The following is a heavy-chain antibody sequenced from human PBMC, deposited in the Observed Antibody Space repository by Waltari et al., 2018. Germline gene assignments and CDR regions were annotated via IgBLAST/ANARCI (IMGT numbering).Heavy chain of an antibody. V-gene: IGHV1-69*02. CDR1: GGTFSSYT. D-gene: IGHD4-4*01. CDR2: IIPILGLA. J-gene: IGHJ4*02. Sequence: QVQLVQSGAEVKTPGSSVKVSCKAPGGTFSSYTISWVRQVPGHGLEWMGRIIPILGLANYAQKFQGRVTITADKSTSTAYMELSSLRSEDTAVYYCARSSEVEMTTIGADYFDYWGQGTLVTVSS. CDR3: ARSSEVEMTTIGADYFDY.